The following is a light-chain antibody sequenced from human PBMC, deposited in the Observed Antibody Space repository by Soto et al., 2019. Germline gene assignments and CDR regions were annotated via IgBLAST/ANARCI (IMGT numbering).Light chain of an antibody. CDR1: SSNIESNT. CDR2: TND. CDR3: LAWDDSLNGNL. Sequence: QSVLTQPPSASGTPGQRVTISCSGSSSNIESNTVYWYQQLPGMAPRLLIHTNDRRPSGAPDRFSGSKSGTSASLAISGLQSEDEADYYCLAWDDSLNGNLFGTGTKAPS. J-gene: IGLJ1*01. V-gene: IGLV1-44*01.